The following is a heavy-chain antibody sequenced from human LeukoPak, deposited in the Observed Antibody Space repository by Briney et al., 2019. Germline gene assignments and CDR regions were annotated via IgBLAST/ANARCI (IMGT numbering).Heavy chain of an antibody. V-gene: IGHV3-21*01. CDR2: ISSSSSYI. CDR1: GFTFSSYS. Sequence: PGGSLRLSCAASGFTFSSYSMNWVRHAPGKGLEWVSSISSSSSYIYYADSVKGPFTLSTDNATTSMYLQMNSLRAEDTAVYYCARDPDFCRWFDPWGQGTLVTVSS. J-gene: IGHJ5*02. D-gene: IGHD3-3*01. CDR3: ARDPDFCRWFDP.